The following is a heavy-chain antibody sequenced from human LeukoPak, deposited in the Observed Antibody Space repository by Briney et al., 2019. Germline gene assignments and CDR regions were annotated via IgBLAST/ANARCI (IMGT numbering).Heavy chain of an antibody. CDR2: IKQDGSEK. V-gene: IGHV3-7*01. CDR3: ASFLRQQLVPPETYDMDV. Sequence: GGSLRLSCATSGFTFSSYWMSWVRQAPGKGLEWVANIKQDGSEKYYVDSVKGRFTISRDNAKNSLYLQMNSLRAEDTAVYYCASFLRQQLVPPETYDMDVWGQGTTVTVSS. D-gene: IGHD6-13*01. J-gene: IGHJ6*02. CDR1: GFTFSSYW.